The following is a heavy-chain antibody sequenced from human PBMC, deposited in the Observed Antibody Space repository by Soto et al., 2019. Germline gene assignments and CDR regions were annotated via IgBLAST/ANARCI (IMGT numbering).Heavy chain of an antibody. Sequence: SGPTLVNPTETLTLTWTVSGFSLSNARMGVSWIRQPPGKALEWLAHIFSNDEKYYSTSLKRRLTISKDNSKSQVVLTMTNMDPVDTATYYCARIQAVGATTSLILDYWGQGTLVTVSS. J-gene: IGHJ4*02. D-gene: IGHD1-26*01. CDR1: GFSLSNARMG. V-gene: IGHV2-26*01. CDR3: ARIQAVGATTSLILDY. CDR2: IFSNDEK.